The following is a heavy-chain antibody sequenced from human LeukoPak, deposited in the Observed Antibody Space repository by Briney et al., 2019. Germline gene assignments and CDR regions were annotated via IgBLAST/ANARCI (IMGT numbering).Heavy chain of an antibody. V-gene: IGHV1-2*06. CDR2: INPNSGGT. Sequence: ASVKVSCKASGYTFTGYYMHWMRQAPEQGPEWRGRINPNSGGTNYAQRFQGRVNLTSDTSISTAYTELNNLRPDDTAVYYCARDVEARTWGLGNYWGQGTLATVSS. CDR3: ARDVEARTWGLGNY. J-gene: IGHJ4*02. CDR1: GYTFTGYY. D-gene: IGHD7-27*01.